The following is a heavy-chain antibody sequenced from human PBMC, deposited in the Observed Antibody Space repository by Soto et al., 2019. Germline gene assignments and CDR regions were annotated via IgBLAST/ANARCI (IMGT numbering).Heavy chain of an antibody. V-gene: IGHV3-30*18. Sequence: QVQLVESGGGVVQPGRSLRLSCAASGFTFSSYGMHWVRQAPGKGLEWVAVISYDGSNKYYADSVKCRFTISRDNSKNTLYLQMNSLRAEDTAVYYCAKDQEGYGDYQGYWGQGTLVTVSS. CDR1: GFTFSSYG. J-gene: IGHJ4*02. CDR2: ISYDGSNK. CDR3: AKDQEGYGDYQGY. D-gene: IGHD4-17*01.